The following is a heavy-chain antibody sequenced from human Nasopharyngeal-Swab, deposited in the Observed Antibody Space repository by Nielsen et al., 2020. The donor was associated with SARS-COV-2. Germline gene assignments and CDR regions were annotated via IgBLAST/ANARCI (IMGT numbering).Heavy chain of an antibody. V-gene: IGHV4-59*13. J-gene: IGHJ5*02. D-gene: IGHD1-14*01. CDR2: IYYSRST. Sequence: SETLSLTCTVSGVSISSYYWSWIRQPPGKGLEWIGYIYYSRSTNYNPSLKSRVTISVDTSKNQFFLKLTSVTAADTAVYYCARWDVTLTPPTFDPWGQGTLVTVSS. CDR3: ARWDVTLTPPTFDP. CDR1: GVSISSYY.